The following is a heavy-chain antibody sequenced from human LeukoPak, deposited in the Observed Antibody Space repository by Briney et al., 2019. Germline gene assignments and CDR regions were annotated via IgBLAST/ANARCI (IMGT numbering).Heavy chain of an antibody. CDR1: GGSISSGSYY. V-gene: IGHV4-61*02. Sequence: KPSETLSLTCTVSGGSISSGSYYWSWIRQPAGKGLEWIGRIYTSGSTNYNPSLKSRVTISVDTSKNQFSLKLSSVTAADTAVYYCASHCGGDCPDWYFDLWGRGTLVTVSS. CDR2: IYTSGST. J-gene: IGHJ2*01. CDR3: ASHCGGDCPDWYFDL. D-gene: IGHD2-21*02.